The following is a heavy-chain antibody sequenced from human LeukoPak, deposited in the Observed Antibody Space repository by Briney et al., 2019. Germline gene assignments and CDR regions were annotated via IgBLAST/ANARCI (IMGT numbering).Heavy chain of an antibody. D-gene: IGHD1-26*01. V-gene: IGHV3-49*04. CDR1: GFTFGDYA. Sequence: GGSLRLSCTASGFTFGDYAMSWVRQAPGKGLEWVGFIRSKAYGGTTEYAASVKGRFTISRDDSKSIAYLQMNSLKTEDTAVYYCTREARGGGGYYAYWGQGTLVTVSS. CDR2: IRSKAYGGTT. J-gene: IGHJ4*02. CDR3: TREARGGGGYYAY.